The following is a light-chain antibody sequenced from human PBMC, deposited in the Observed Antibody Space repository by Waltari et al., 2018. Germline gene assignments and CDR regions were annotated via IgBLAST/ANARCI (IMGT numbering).Light chain of an antibody. CDR1: QSVSRT. Sequence: EIVSTQSPGTLSLSPGARATLSCRASQSVSRTLAWYQQKPGQAPSLLIYGASIRCTGIPDRFSGSGSGTDFSLTISRLEPEDFAVYYCQHYVTLPVTFGQGTKVEIK. J-gene: IGKJ1*01. CDR2: GAS. CDR3: QHYVTLPVT. V-gene: IGKV3-20*01.